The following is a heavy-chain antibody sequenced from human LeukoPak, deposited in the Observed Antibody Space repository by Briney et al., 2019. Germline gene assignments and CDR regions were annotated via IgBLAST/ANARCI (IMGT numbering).Heavy chain of an antibody. D-gene: IGHD1-26*01. CDR2: IYSGGST. V-gene: IGHV3-53*01. CDR3: AREEVGGGSYNY. J-gene: IGHJ4*02. CDR1: GFTFSDYY. Sequence: PGGSLRLSCAASGFTFSDYYMSWIRQAPGKGLEWVSVIYSGGSTYYADSVKGRFTISRDNSKNTLYLRMNSLRAEDTAVYYCAREEVGGGSYNYWGQGTLVTVSS.